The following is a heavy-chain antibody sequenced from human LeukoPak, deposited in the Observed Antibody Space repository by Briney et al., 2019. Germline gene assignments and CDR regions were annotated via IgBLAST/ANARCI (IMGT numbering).Heavy chain of an antibody. V-gene: IGHV4-34*01. J-gene: IGHJ4*02. D-gene: IGHD3-22*01. CDR1: GGSFSGYY. CDR2: INHSGST. Sequence: PSETLSLTCAVYGGSFSGYYWSWIRQPPGKGLEWIGEINHSGSTNYNPSLKSRVTISVDTSKNQFSLNLSSVTAADTAVYYCAREDYYDSSGYYLDYWGQGTLVAVSS. CDR3: AREDYYDSSGYYLDY.